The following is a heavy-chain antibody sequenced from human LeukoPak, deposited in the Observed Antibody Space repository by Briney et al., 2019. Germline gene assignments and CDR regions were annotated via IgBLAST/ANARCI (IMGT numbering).Heavy chain of an antibody. CDR2: ISSSSGTI. J-gene: IGHJ4*02. CDR3: ARDHNYAFDY. Sequence: GGSLTLPCAVSGFTFCSFSMNCLREAPEGGVECVSYISSSSGTINYADSVKGRFTISGDNARNSLYLQMNSLRAEDTAVYYCARDHNYAFDYWGQGTLVTVSS. V-gene: IGHV3-48*01. CDR1: GFTFCSFS. D-gene: IGHD5-18*01.